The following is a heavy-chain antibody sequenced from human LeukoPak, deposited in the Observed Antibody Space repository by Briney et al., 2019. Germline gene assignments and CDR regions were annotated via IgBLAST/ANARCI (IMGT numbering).Heavy chain of an antibody. J-gene: IGHJ4*02. Sequence: GASVKVSCKASGYTFTGYYMHWVRQAPRQGLEWMGRINPNSGGTNYAQKFQGRVTMTRDTSISTAYMELSRLRSDDTAVYHCATWDIVVVVAATRTDYWGQGTLVTVSS. CDR3: ATWDIVVVVAATRTDY. CDR1: GYTFTGYY. D-gene: IGHD2-15*01. CDR2: INPNSGGT. V-gene: IGHV1-2*06.